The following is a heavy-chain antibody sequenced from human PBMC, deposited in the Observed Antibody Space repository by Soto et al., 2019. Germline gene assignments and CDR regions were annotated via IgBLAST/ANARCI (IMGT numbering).Heavy chain of an antibody. V-gene: IGHV3-33*01. CDR1: GFTFNNYG. CDR3: ARESTGALDS. CDR2: IWYDGSNE. Sequence: QVQLVESGGGVVQSGRSLRLSCAASGFTFNNYGMHWVRQAPGKGLEWVAVIWYDGSNEYYADSVKGRLTISRDNSKNILYLQMSSLRADDTAVYYCARESTGALDSWGQGTLVTVSS. J-gene: IGHJ4*02. D-gene: IGHD3-10*01.